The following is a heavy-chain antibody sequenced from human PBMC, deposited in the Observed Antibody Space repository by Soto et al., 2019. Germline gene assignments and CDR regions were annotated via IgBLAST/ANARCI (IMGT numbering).Heavy chain of an antibody. D-gene: IGHD6-13*01. CDR2: ISSGSTTI. CDR1: GFSFSSYT. CDR3: ARRGPGTYFDY. J-gene: IGHJ4*02. V-gene: IGHV3-48*01. Sequence: GGSLRLSCVASGFSFSSYTMHWVRQAPGRGLEWVSDISSGSTTISYADSVKGRFTISRDNSKNTLYLQMNSLRADDTAVYYCARRGPGTYFDYWGQGTLVTVSS.